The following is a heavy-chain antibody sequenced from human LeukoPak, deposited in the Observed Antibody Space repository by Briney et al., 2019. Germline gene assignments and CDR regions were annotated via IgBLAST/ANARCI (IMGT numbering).Heavy chain of an antibody. CDR1: KFTFSTYW. CDR3: ARRLPTFGSGWYSGAFDI. Sequence: PGGSLRLSCVASKFTFSTYWMHWVRQAPGKGLVWVSRINAGGTSTTYADSVKGRFTISRDSAKKTLYLQMNSLRAEDTAVYYCARRLPTFGSGWYSGAFDIWGQGTMVTVSS. V-gene: IGHV3-74*01. D-gene: IGHD6-19*01. CDR2: INAGGTST. J-gene: IGHJ3*02.